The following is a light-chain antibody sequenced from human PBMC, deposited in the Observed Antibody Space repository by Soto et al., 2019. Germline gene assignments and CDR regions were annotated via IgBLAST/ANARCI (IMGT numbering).Light chain of an antibody. CDR2: DDA. Sequence: SYELTQPPSASVSPGQTVTISCGGTKIGSKSVHWYQQKPGQAPILVVYDDADRPSGIPERFSGSNSRNTATLTISRLQAGDEADYYCHAWDSSDLSLFGGGTKVTVL. J-gene: IGLJ2*01. CDR3: HAWDSSDLSL. V-gene: IGLV3-21*02. CDR1: KIGSKS.